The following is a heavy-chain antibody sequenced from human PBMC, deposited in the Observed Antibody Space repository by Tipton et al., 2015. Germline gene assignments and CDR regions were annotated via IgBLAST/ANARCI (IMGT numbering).Heavy chain of an antibody. CDR3: ARARGRHGGLFDS. Sequence: LRLSCAVSAYSISSDYYWGWIRQPPGKGLEWIGTISHGGNTFYNPSLKSRVTISADTSKNQFSLRLSSVTAADTAVYYCARARGRHGGLFDSWGQGILVTVSS. CDR2: ISHGGNT. D-gene: IGHD4-23*01. CDR1: AYSISSDYY. J-gene: IGHJ4*02. V-gene: IGHV4-38-2*01.